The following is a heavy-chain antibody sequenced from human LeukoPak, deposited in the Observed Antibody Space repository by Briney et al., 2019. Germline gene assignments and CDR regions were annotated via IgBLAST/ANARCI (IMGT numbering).Heavy chain of an antibody. CDR3: ARGPYCDYYWDY. CDR2: INPSGCST. J-gene: IGHJ4*02. CDR1: GYTFTSYY. Sequence: ASAKVSCKASGYTFTSYYMNWVRQAPGQGLEWMGIINPSGCSTSYAQKFQGRVTMTRDTSTSTVYMELSSLRSVDTAVYYCARGPYCDYYWDYWGQGTLVTVSS. V-gene: IGHV1-46*03. D-gene: IGHD4-17*01.